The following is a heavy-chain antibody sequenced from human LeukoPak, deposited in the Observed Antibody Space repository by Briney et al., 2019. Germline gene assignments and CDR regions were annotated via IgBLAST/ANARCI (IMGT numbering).Heavy chain of an antibody. J-gene: IGHJ4*02. CDR2: INPSDGNT. CDR1: GYTFTGYY. D-gene: IGHD3-22*01. V-gene: IGHV1-46*01. Sequence: ASVKVSCKASGYTFTGYYIHWVRQAPGQGLEWMGIINPSDGNTSYAQKFQGRVTMTRDTSTSTVYMELRSLRSEDTAVYYCARAPANKYDSRLPEDYWGQGTLVTVSS. CDR3: ARAPANKYDSRLPEDY.